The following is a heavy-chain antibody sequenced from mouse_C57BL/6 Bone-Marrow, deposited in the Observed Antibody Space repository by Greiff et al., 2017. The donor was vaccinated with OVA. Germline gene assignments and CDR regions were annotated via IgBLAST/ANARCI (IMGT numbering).Heavy chain of an antibody. Sequence: EVQLQQSGPELVKPGASVKISCKASGYSFTGYYMNWVKQSPEKSLEWIGEINPSTGGTTYNQKFTSKATLTVDKSSSTAYMQLKSLTSEDSAVYYCALLLRAYWGQGTLVTVSA. J-gene: IGHJ3*01. V-gene: IGHV1-42*01. CDR1: GYSFTGYY. CDR3: ALLLRAY. D-gene: IGHD1-1*01. CDR2: INPSTGGT.